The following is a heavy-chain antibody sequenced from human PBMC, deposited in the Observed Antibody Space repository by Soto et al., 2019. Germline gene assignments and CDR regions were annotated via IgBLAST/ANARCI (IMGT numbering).Heavy chain of an antibody. CDR1: GGTFSRYI. V-gene: IGHV1-69*04. J-gene: IGHJ6*02. CDR2: IIPIVGIA. D-gene: IGHD3-22*01. Sequence: SVKVSCKASGGTFSRYIFNWVRQAPGQGLEWLGRIIPIVGIANYAQKFQGRVTISADKSTSTAYMELSSLRSEDTAVYYCARDDPYDSSGYRIYYYGMDVWGQGTTVTVSS. CDR3: ARDDPYDSSGYRIYYYGMDV.